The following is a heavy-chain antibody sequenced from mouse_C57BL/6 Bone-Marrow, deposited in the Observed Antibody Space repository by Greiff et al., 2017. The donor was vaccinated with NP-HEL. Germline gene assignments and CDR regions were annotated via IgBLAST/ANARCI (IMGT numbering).Heavy chain of an antibody. CDR1: GFTFSDYY. CDR3: ARDRGYDYLYWYFDV. J-gene: IGHJ1*03. Sequence: EVQLVESEGGLVQPGSSMKLSCTASGFTFSDYYMAWVRQVPEKGLEWVANINYDGSSTYYLDSLKSRFIISRDNAKNILYLQMSSLKSEDTATYYWARDRGYDYLYWYFDVWGTGTTVTVSS. V-gene: IGHV5-16*01. D-gene: IGHD2-4*01. CDR2: INYDGSST.